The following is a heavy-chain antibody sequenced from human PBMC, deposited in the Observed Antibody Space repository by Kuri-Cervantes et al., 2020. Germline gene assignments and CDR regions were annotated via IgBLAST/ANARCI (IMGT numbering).Heavy chain of an antibody. D-gene: IGHD3-10*01. CDR1: GFTFGDYA. V-gene: IGHV3-49*04. J-gene: IGHJ4*02. CDR3: TREAQYYDY. Sequence: GGSLRLSCTASGFTFGDYAMSWVRQAPGKGLEWVGFIRSKAYGVTTEYAASVKGRFTISRDDSKSIAYLQMNSLKTEDTAVYYCTREAQYYDYWGQGTLVTVSS. CDR2: IRSKAYGVTT.